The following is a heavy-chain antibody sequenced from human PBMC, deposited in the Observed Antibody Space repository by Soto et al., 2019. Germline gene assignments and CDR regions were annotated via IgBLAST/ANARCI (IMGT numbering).Heavy chain of an antibody. CDR3: AIVSRSELLLFNSWFDP. V-gene: IGHV4-34*01. CDR1: GGSFSGYY. D-gene: IGHD5-12*01. Sequence: QVQLQQWGAGLLKPSETLSLTCAVYGGSFSGYYWSWIRQPPREGLEWIVEINHSGSTNYSPSLKRRVAILVETGKIRFFLKLSSVSAADMALYYCAIVSRSELLLFNSWFDPWVHGTLVTVSS. CDR2: INHSGST. J-gene: IGHJ5*02.